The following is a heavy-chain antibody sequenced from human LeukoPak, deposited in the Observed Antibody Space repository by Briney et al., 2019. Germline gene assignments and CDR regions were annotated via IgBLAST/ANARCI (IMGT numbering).Heavy chain of an antibody. Sequence: SETLSLTCTVSGGSFSSYFWTWIRQPAGKGLEWIGRIYTGGSTNYNPSLKSRVTISVDTSKNQFSLKLSSVTAADTAVYYRARGSLGSGWQGIEYFQHWGQGTLVTVSS. J-gene: IGHJ1*01. CDR2: IYTGGST. CDR1: GGSFSSYF. D-gene: IGHD6-19*01. CDR3: ARGSLGSGWQGIEYFQH. V-gene: IGHV4-4*07.